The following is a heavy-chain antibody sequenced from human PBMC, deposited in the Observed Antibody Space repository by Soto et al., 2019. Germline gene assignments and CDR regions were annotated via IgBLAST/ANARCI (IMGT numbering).Heavy chain of an antibody. CDR2: IRSKAYGGTT. CDR1: GFTFGDYA. Sequence: TRRLSCIASGFTFGDYAMSWVRQAPGKGLEWVGFIRSKAYGGTTEYAASVKGRFTISRDASKSIDYLQMNSLKSEDTAVYYCTRDQQNTKVRGPGRGTHYYYYYGMDGWGQGITVT. D-gene: IGHD3-10*01. CDR3: TRDQQNTKVRGPGRGTHYYYYYGMDG. J-gene: IGHJ6*02. V-gene: IGHV3-49*04.